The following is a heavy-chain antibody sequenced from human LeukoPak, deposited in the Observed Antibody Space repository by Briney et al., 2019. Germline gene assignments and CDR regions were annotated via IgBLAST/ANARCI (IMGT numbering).Heavy chain of an antibody. J-gene: IGHJ4*02. V-gene: IGHV4-39*01. D-gene: IGHD6-19*01. CDR2: IYYSGST. Sequence: SETLSLTCTVSGGSISSSSYYWGWIRQPPGKGLEWIGSIYYSGSTYYNPSLKSRVTISVDTSKNQFSLKLSSVTAADTAVYYCARRGAVADLDYWGQGTLVTASS. CDR1: GGSISSSSYY. CDR3: ARRGAVADLDY.